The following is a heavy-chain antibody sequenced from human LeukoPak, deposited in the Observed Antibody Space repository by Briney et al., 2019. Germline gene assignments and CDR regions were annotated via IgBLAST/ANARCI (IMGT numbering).Heavy chain of an antibody. J-gene: IGHJ4*02. CDR1: GFTFSNYA. D-gene: IGHD1-26*01. CDR3: AKERAYGSPSDY. Sequence: GGSLRPSCAASGFTFSNYAMGWVRQAPGKGLECVSAISGSGGSTFYVDSVKGRFTISRDNSKNTLYLQMNSLRAEDTAVYYCAKERAYGSPSDYWGQGTLVTVSS. CDR2: ISGSGGST. V-gene: IGHV3-23*01.